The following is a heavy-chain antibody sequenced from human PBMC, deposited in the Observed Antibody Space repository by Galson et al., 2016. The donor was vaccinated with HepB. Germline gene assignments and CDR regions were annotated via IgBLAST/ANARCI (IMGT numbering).Heavy chain of an antibody. D-gene: IGHD2-2*01. V-gene: IGHV3-7*01. Sequence: SLRLSCAASGFTFSSYWMSWVRQAPGKGLEWVANIKQDGSEQYYVDSVKGRFIISRDNAKNSLYLQMNSLRAEDTAVYYCARGRVPREHGDYYGLDVWGQGTTVTVSS. CDR2: IKQDGSEQ. J-gene: IGHJ6*02. CDR1: GFTFSSYW. CDR3: ARGRVPREHGDYYGLDV.